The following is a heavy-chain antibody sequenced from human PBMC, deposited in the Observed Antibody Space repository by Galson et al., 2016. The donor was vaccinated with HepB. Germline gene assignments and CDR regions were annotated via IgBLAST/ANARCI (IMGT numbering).Heavy chain of an antibody. Sequence: LSLTCTVSAGSISGYYWSWIRQPPGKGLEWVGYIYYSGSTYYNPSLKSRVTMSIDTSKNQFSLKLSSVTAADTAVYYCARGPYSSGWYPFDPWGQGTQVTVSS. V-gene: IGHV4-59*01. CDR2: IYYSGST. J-gene: IGHJ5*02. D-gene: IGHD6-19*01. CDR3: ARGPYSSGWYPFDP. CDR1: AGSISGYY.